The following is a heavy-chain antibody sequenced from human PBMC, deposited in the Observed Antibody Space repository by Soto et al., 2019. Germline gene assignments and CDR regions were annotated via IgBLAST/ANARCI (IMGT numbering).Heavy chain of an antibody. CDR2: MNPNSGNT. Sequence: ASVKVSCKASGYTFTSYDINWVRQATGQGLEWMGWMNPNSGNTGYAQKFQGRVTMTRNTSISTAYMELSSLRSEDTAVYYCARPTALHSFRGRAFWFDPWGQGTLVTVSS. V-gene: IGHV1-8*01. J-gene: IGHJ5*02. D-gene: IGHD4-4*01. CDR1: GYTFTSYD. CDR3: ARPTALHSFRGRAFWFDP.